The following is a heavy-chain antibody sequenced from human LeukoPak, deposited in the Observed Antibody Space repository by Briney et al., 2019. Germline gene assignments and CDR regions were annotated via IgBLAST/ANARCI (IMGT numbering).Heavy chain of an antibody. CDR1: GYTFTDYH. Sequence: ASVKVSCKPSGYTFTDYHIYWVRQAPGQGLEFMGWINPKSGGTNYVQKFDGRVTMTRDTSISTVYMDLSGLRSDDTAMYYCARYVGIQALDIWGQGTMVTVSS. CDR3: ARYVGIQALDI. V-gene: IGHV1-2*02. J-gene: IGHJ3*02. CDR2: INPKSGGT. D-gene: IGHD7-27*01.